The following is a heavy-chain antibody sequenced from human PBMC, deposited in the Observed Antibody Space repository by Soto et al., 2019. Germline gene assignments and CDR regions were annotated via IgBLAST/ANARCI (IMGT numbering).Heavy chain of an antibody. CDR1: GFPFSSYA. Sequence: GGSLRLSCAASGFPFSSYAMNWVRQAPGKGLEWVSAISPGGGSPYYTDSVKGRFTISRDNSKNTLYLQMNSLRAEDTAVYYCAKQIPAAGSDYWGQGTLVTVSS. D-gene: IGHD6-13*01. CDR2: ISPGGGSP. CDR3: AKQIPAAGSDY. V-gene: IGHV3-23*01. J-gene: IGHJ4*02.